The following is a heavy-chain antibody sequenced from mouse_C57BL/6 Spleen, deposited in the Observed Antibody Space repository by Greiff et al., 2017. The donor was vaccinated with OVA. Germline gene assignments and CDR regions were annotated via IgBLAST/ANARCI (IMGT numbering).Heavy chain of an antibody. J-gene: IGHJ2*01. V-gene: IGHV3-6*01. CDR3: ARGGYDYDGTDYFDY. CDR1: GYSITSGYY. Sequence: EVKLQESGPGLVKPSQSLSLTCSVTGYSITSGYYWNWIRQFPGNKLEWMGYISYDGSNNYNPSLKNRISITRDTAKNQFFLKLNSVTTEDTATYYCARGGYDYDGTDYFDYWGQGTTLTVSS. D-gene: IGHD2-4*01. CDR2: ISYDGSN.